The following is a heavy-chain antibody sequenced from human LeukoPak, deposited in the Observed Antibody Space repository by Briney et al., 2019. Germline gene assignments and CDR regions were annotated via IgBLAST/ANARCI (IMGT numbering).Heavy chain of an antibody. Sequence: PSETLSLTCAVYGESFSGYYWSWIRQPPGKGLEWIGEINHSGSTYYNPSLKSRVTISVDTSKNQFSLKLSSATAADTAVYYCARHSRPLFDYWGQGALVTVSS. V-gene: IGHV4-34*01. D-gene: IGHD6-13*01. CDR3: ARHSRPLFDY. J-gene: IGHJ4*02. CDR1: GESFSGYY. CDR2: INHSGST.